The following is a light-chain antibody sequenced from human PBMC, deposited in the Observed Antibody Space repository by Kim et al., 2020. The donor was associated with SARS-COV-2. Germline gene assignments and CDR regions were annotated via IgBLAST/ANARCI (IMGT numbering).Light chain of an antibody. CDR3: QQRTHWPRT. Sequence: LSQGERATISCRASQSVNRQLGWYQQKPGQAPRLLIYDASTRATGIPARFSGSGSGTDFTLTISSLEPEDVAVYYCQQRTHWPRTFGQGTKVDIK. J-gene: IGKJ1*01. V-gene: IGKV3-11*01. CDR1: QSVNRQ. CDR2: DAS.